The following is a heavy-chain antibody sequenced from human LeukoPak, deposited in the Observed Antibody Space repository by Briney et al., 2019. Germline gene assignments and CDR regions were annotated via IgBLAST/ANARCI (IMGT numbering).Heavy chain of an antibody. CDR1: GFTFSDYY. V-gene: IGHV3-15*01. J-gene: IGHJ4*02. CDR3: VTRVKSTGDY. CDR2: IKTKTDGGTT. D-gene: IGHD1-1*01. Sequence: GGSLRLSCAASGFTFSDYYLTWIRQAPGKGLEWIGRIKTKTDGGTTEYAAPVKGRFTISRDDSKNTVYLQMNSLKTEDTALYYCVTRVKSTGDYWGQGTLVTVSS.